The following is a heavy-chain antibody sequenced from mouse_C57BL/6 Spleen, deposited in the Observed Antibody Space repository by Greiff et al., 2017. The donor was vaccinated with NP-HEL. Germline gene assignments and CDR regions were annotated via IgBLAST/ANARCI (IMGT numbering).Heavy chain of an antibody. J-gene: IGHJ2*01. Sequence: QVQLQQSGAELVKPGASVKMSCKASGYTFTSYWITWVKQRPGQGLEWIGDIYPGSGSTNYNEKFKSKATLTVDTSSSTAYMQLSSLTSEDSAVYYCARIYYYGSSYYFDYWGQGTTLTVSS. CDR2: IYPGSGST. V-gene: IGHV1-55*01. CDR3: ARIYYYGSSYYFDY. D-gene: IGHD1-1*01. CDR1: GYTFTSYW.